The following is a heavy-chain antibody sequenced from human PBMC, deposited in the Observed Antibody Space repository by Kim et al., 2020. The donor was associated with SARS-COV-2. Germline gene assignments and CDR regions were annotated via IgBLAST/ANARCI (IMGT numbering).Heavy chain of an antibody. CDR1: GGSISSGGYY. CDR3: AREVRGAVSPHYPREAARGGNWFDP. Sequence: SETLSLTCTVSGGSISSGGYYWSWIRQHPGKGLEWIGYIYYSGSTYYNPSLKSRVTISVDTSKNQFSLKLSSVTAADTAVYYCAREVRGAVSPHYPREAARGGNWFDPWGQGTLVTVSS. J-gene: IGHJ5*02. D-gene: IGHD3-10*01. CDR2: IYYSGST. V-gene: IGHV4-31*03.